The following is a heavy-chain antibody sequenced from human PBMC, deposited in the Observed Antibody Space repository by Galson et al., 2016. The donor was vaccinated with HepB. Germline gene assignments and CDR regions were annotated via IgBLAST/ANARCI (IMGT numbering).Heavy chain of an antibody. D-gene: IGHD6-19*01. CDR3: ARHRGWYGEGFFDD. CDR2: IYSGGST. J-gene: IGHJ4*02. Sequence: SLRLSCAASGFTVSSNYISWVRQAPGKGLEWVSVIYSGGSTYYADSVKGRFTFSRDNSKNTLYLQMNYLRDEVTAVYYCARHRGWYGEGFFDDWGQGTLVTVSS. V-gene: IGHV3-66*04. CDR1: GFTVSSNY.